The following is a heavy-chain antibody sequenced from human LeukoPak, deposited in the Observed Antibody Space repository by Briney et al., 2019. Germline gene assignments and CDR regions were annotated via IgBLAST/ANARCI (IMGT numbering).Heavy chain of an antibody. CDR2: INHSGST. CDR3: ARWTYQLLFRNPYFDY. Sequence: SETLSLTCAVYGGSFSGYYWSWIRQPPGKGLEWIGEINHSGSTNYNPSLKSRVTISVDTSKNQFSPKLSSVTAADTAVYYCARWTYQLLFRNPYFDYWGQGTLVTVSS. CDR1: GGSFSGYY. J-gene: IGHJ4*02. D-gene: IGHD2-2*01. V-gene: IGHV4-34*01.